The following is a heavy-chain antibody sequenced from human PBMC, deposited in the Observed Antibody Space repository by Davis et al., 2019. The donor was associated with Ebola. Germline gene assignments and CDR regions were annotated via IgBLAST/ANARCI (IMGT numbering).Heavy chain of an antibody. CDR2: ISGSGGST. Sequence: PGGSLRLSCAASGFTFSSYGMHWVRQAPGKGLEWVSAISGSGGSTYYADSVKGRFTISRDNAKNSLYLQMNSLRAEDTAVYYCARGLPAARYNWFDPWGQGTLVTVSS. CDR3: ARGLPAARYNWFDP. CDR1: GFTFSSYG. J-gene: IGHJ5*02. D-gene: IGHD2-2*01. V-gene: IGHV3-21*01.